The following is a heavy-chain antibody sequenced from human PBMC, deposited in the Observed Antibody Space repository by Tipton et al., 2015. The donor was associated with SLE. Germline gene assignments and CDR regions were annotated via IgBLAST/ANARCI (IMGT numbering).Heavy chain of an antibody. V-gene: IGHV3-21*01. J-gene: IGHJ4*02. Sequence: SLRLSCAASGFTFSSYRMNWVRQAPGKGLEWVSCISSSTSYKYYADSVKGRFTISRDNAKNSLYLQMNSLRAEDTAVYYCAKAPGIVVVPPASNGFDYWGQGTLVTVSS. CDR1: GFTFSSYR. D-gene: IGHD2-2*01. CDR3: AKAPGIVVVPPASNGFDY. CDR2: ISSSTSYK.